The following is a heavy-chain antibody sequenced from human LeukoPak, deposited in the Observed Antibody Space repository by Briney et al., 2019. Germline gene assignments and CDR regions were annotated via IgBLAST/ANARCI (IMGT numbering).Heavy chain of an antibody. Sequence: ASVTVSFKASGYTFTDYYIHWLRQAPGQGLEWMGWINPNNGGTYHAQNFQYRVTMTTDTSTSTASMELTSLGSDDTAIYYCASGSYTYYFEYWGQGTLVTVSS. J-gene: IGHJ4*02. D-gene: IGHD3-10*01. CDR3: ASGSYTYYFEY. CDR2: INPNNGGT. V-gene: IGHV1-2*02. CDR1: GYTFTDYY.